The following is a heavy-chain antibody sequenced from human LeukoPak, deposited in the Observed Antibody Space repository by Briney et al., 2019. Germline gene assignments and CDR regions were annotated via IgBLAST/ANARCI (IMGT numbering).Heavy chain of an antibody. D-gene: IGHD6-19*01. CDR1: GYTLTELS. CDR3: AKGRTEAGTLALDY. CDR2: FDPEDGET. V-gene: IGHV1-24*01. Sequence: GASVKVSCKVSGYTLTELSMHWVRQAPGKGLEWMGGFDPEDGETIYAQKFQGRVTMTEDTSTDTAYMELSSLRSEDTAVYYCAKGRTEAGTLALDYWGQGTLVTVSS. J-gene: IGHJ4*02.